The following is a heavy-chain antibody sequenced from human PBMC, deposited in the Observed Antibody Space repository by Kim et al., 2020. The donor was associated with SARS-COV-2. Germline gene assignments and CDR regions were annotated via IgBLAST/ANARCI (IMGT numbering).Heavy chain of an antibody. CDR2: IIPIFGIA. Sequence: SVKVSCKASGGTFSSYAISRVRQAPVQGLEWMGGIIPIFGIANYAQKFQGRVTITADESTSTAYMELSSLRSEDTAVYDCVESGSYYVDYYYGMDVWGQGTTVTVSS. V-gene: IGHV1-69*13. CDR1: GGTFSSYA. D-gene: IGHD1-26*01. CDR3: VESGSYYVDYYYGMDV. J-gene: IGHJ6*02.